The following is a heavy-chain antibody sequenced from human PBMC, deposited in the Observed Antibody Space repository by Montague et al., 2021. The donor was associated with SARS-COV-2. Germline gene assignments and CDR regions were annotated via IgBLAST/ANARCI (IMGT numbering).Heavy chain of an antibody. Sequence: SETLSLTCAVYGGSLSGFYWTWIRQAPGKGLEWVGEITHGGSTSYSPALRSRLTISLDTSKNQFSLKLESVTAADTATYYCARSHDYRGNDYFDSWGQGALVIVSS. J-gene: IGHJ4*02. D-gene: IGHD4-23*01. CDR1: GGSLSGFY. V-gene: IGHV4-34*01. CDR3: ARSHDYRGNDYFDS. CDR2: ITHGGST.